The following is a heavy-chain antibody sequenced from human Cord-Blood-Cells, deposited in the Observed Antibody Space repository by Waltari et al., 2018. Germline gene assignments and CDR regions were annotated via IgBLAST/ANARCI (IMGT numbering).Heavy chain of an antibody. CDR3: ARGFAFFDY. Sequence: QLQLQESGPGLVKPSETPSLTCTVSGGPISSSSYYWGWIRQPPGKGLEWIGSIYYSGSTYYNPSLKSRVTISVDTSKNQFSLKLSSVTAADTAVYYCARGFAFFDYWGQGTLVTVSS. V-gene: IGHV4-39*01. CDR1: GGPISSSSYY. J-gene: IGHJ4*02. D-gene: IGHD2-21*01. CDR2: IYYSGST.